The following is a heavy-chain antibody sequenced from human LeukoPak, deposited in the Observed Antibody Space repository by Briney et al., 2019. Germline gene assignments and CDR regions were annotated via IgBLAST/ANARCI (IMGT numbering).Heavy chain of an antibody. D-gene: IGHD3-3*01. V-gene: IGHV5-51*01. Sequence: PGGSLRLSCKGSGYSFTSYWIGWVRQMPGKGLEWMGIIYPGDSDTRYSPSFQGQVTISADKSISTAYLQWSSLKASDTAMYYCARSPRGAYFGVVNKGLYAFDIWGQGTMVTVSS. CDR1: GYSFTSYW. CDR3: ARSPRGAYFGVVNKGLYAFDI. J-gene: IGHJ3*02. CDR2: IYPGDSDT.